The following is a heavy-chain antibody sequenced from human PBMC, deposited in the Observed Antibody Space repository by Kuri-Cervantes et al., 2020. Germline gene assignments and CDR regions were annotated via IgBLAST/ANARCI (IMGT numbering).Heavy chain of an antibody. CDR2: ISSYNGNT. Sequence: ASVKVSCKASGYTFTNYGLNWVRQAPGQGLEWMGWISSYNGNTNSAQKLQGRVTMTTDTSTSTAYMELRSLRSDDTAVYYCASGSGSYYYYYMDVWGKGTTVTVSS. V-gene: IGHV1-18*01. CDR1: GYTFTNYG. J-gene: IGHJ6*03. D-gene: IGHD1-26*01. CDR3: ASGSGSYYYYYMDV.